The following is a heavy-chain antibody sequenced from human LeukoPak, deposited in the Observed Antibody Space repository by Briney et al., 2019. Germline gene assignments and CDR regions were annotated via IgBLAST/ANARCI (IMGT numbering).Heavy chain of an antibody. CDR2: IYYSGST. CDR1: GGSISSYY. Sequence: PSETLSLTCTVSGGSISSYYWSWIRQPPGKGLEWIGYIYYSGSTNYNPSLKSRVTISVDTSKNQFSLKLSSVTAADTAVYYCARHLRYYGSGSYFPEGYYYYGMDVWGQGTTVNVSS. J-gene: IGHJ6*02. CDR3: ARHLRYYGSGSYFPEGYYYYGMDV. D-gene: IGHD3-10*01. V-gene: IGHV4-59*08.